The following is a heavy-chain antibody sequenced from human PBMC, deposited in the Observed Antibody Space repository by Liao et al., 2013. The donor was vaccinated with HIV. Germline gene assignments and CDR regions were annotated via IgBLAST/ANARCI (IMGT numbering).Heavy chain of an antibody. D-gene: IGHD1-26*01. J-gene: IGHJ3*01. CDR2: IDNSGVT. CDR3: ARDSGTFPMGPFDF. CDR1: GGSISSGDYY. Sequence: QVQLQESGPGLVKPSQTLSLTCTVSGGSISSGDYYWSWIRQPPGKGLEWIGYIDNSGVTKYNPSLESRLTISLDTSKNQFSLKLSSVTAEDTAMYFCARDSGTFPMGPFDFWGRGTLVAVSS. V-gene: IGHV4-30-4*08.